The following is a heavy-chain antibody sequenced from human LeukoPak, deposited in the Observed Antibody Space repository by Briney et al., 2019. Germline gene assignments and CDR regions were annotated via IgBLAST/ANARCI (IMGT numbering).Heavy chain of an antibody. CDR3: GRTTAGY. CDR2: ISFDATKE. V-gene: IGHV3-30*07. D-gene: IGHD4-17*01. Sequence: GGPLTLTCPASGFTFSNYAFHWVRQPQAKGLRWVAVISFDATKEYFGKSVKGRFTISRDNAKNSLYLQMNSLRAEDTAVYYCGRTTAGYWSQGTLVTVSS. CDR1: GFTFSNYA. J-gene: IGHJ4*02.